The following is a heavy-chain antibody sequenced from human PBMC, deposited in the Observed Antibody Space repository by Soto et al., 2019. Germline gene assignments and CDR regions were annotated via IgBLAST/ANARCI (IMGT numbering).Heavy chain of an antibody. J-gene: IGHJ4*02. CDR2: INHSGST. V-gene: IGHV4-34*01. D-gene: IGHD6-13*01. Sequence: SETLSLTCAVYGGSFSGYYWTWIRQPPGTGLEWIGEINHSGSTNNTPSLKSRVTISVDTYKNQFSLKLNSVTAADTAVYYCTRHEGGAAADRPLDYWGQGTLVTVS. CDR1: GGSFSGYY. CDR3: TRHEGGAAADRPLDY.